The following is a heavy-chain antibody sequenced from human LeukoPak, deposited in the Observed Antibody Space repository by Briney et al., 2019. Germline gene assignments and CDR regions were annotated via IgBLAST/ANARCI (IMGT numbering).Heavy chain of an antibody. V-gene: IGHV4-59*01. Sequence: SETLSLTCTVSGGSISGYYWSWIRQPPGKGLEWIGYIYYTGSTNYSPSLKSRLTISADTSENQFSLKLSSATAADTAVYYCARGKGYFDYWGQGTLVTVSS. J-gene: IGHJ4*02. CDR3: ARGKGYFDY. CDR1: GGSISGYY. CDR2: IYYTGST.